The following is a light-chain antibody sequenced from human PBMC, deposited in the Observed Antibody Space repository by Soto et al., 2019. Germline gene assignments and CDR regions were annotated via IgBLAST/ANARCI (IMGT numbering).Light chain of an antibody. Sequence: QSVLTQPPSVSAAPGQTVTISCSGSSSNIGNNDVSWYQQLPGTAPKLLIYDDSKRPSGIPDRFSGSKSGTSATLGITGLQTGDEADYYCGTWDTSLRGLFGGGTKLTVL. V-gene: IGLV1-51*01. CDR1: SSNIGNND. J-gene: IGLJ2*01. CDR3: GTWDTSLRGL. CDR2: DDS.